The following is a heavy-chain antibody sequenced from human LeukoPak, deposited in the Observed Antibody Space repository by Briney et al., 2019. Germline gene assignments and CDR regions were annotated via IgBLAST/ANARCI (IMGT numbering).Heavy chain of an antibody. CDR2: INDSGST. CDR1: GGSFSGYY. J-gene: IGHJ4*02. V-gene: IGHV4-34*01. Sequence: SETLALTCAVYGGSFSGYYWSWICQPPGKGLEWIGEINDSGSTNYNPSLKSRVTISVDTSKNQFSLKLSSVTAADTAVYYCARGVSGWYYFDLWGQGTLVTVSS. D-gene: IGHD6-19*01. CDR3: ARGVSGWYYFDL.